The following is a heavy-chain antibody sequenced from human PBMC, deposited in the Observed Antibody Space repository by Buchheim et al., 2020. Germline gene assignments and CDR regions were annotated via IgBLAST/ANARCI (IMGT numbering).Heavy chain of an antibody. V-gene: IGHV4-39*01. Sequence: QLQLQESGPGLVKPSETLSLTCTVSGGSISSSSYYWGWIRQPPGKGLEWIGSIYYSGSTYYNPSLKSRVTISVDTSKNQFSLKLSSVTAADTAVYYCARHFRGVKYCSGGSCYSEAFDIWGQGT. J-gene: IGHJ3*02. D-gene: IGHD2-15*01. CDR2: IYYSGST. CDR1: GGSISSSSYY. CDR3: ARHFRGVKYCSGGSCYSEAFDI.